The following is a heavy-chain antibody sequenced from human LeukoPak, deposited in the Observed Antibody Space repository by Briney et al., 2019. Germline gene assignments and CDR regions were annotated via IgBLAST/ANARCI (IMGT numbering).Heavy chain of an antibody. CDR2: IIPILGIA. Sequence: SVKVSCKASGGTFSSYAISWVRQAPGQGLEWMGRIIPILGIANYAQKFQGRVTITADKSTSTAYMELSSLRSEDTAVYYCARGYPLDWNYFDYWGQGTLVTVSS. J-gene: IGHJ4*02. CDR3: ARGYPLDWNYFDY. V-gene: IGHV1-69*04. D-gene: IGHD3/OR15-3a*01. CDR1: GGTFSSYA.